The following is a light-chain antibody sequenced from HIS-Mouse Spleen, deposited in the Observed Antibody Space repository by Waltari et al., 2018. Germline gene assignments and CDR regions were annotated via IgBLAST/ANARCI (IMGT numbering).Light chain of an antibody. Sequence: ELTQPPSASGTPGQRVTISCSGSSSNIGSNTVNWYQQLPGTAPKLLTYSNNQRPSGVPDRFSGSKSGTSASLAISGLQSEDEADYYCAAWDDSLNGWVFGGGTKLTVL. CDR1: SSNIGSNT. CDR2: SNN. V-gene: IGLV1-44*01. J-gene: IGLJ3*02. CDR3: AAWDDSLNGWV.